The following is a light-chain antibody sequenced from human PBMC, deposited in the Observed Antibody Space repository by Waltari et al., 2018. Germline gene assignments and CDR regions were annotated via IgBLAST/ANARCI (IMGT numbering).Light chain of an antibody. V-gene: IGLV2-14*03. CDR1: SSDVGGSHY. CDR2: DVS. Sequence: QSALTQPASVSGSPGQSITISCPGTSSDVGGSHYVPWYQQHPGKAPKLMIYDVSKRPSGVSNRFSGSKSGNTASLTISGLQDEDEADYYCCSDRNSNTLVFGGGTKVTVL. J-gene: IGLJ2*01. CDR3: CSDRNSNTLV.